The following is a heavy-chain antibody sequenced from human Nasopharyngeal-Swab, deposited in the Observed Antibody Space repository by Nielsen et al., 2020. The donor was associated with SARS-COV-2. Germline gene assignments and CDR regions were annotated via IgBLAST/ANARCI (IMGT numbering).Heavy chain of an antibody. J-gene: IGHJ6*02. CDR2: IYSAGQT. D-gene: IGHD6-13*01. Sequence: GESLKISCAASGFTVSGNFMTWVRQAPGKGLEWVSVIYSAGQTNYADSVKGRFTISRDNAKNSLYLQMNSLRAEDTAVYYCAREPGIAALGYYYYGMDVWGQGTTVTVSS. V-gene: IGHV3-53*01. CDR3: AREPGIAALGYYYYGMDV. CDR1: GFTVSGNF.